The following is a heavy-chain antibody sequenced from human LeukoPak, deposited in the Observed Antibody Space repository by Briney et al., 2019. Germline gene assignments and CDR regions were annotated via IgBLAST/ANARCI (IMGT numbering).Heavy chain of an antibody. CDR3: ARFVGGCSSTNCYTDS. CDR1: SGSISSGGYY. CDR2: IFYSGST. Sequence: SSQTLSLTCTVSSGSISSGGYYWSWIRQFPGKGLEWIGYIFYSGSTYYNPSLKSRVTISVYTSKNQFSLKLSSVTAADTAMYYCARFVGGCSSTNCYTDSWGQGTLVTVSS. D-gene: IGHD2-2*02. V-gene: IGHV4-31*03. J-gene: IGHJ5*01.